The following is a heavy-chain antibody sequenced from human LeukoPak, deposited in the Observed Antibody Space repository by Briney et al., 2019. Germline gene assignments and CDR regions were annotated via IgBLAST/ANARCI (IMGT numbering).Heavy chain of an antibody. CDR1: GGSISSYY. D-gene: IGHD4-17*01. CDR2: IYYSGST. CDR3: ARNPTTVTTWYYYMDV. V-gene: IGHV4-59*01. Sequence: SETLSLTCTVSGGSISSYYWSWIRQPPEKGLEWIGYIYYSGSTNYNPSLKSRVTMSVDTSKNQFSLKLSSVTAADTAVYYCARNPTTVTTWYYYMDVWGKGTTVTVSS. J-gene: IGHJ6*03.